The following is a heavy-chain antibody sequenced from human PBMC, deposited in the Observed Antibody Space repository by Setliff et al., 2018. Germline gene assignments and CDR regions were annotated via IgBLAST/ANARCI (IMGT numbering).Heavy chain of an antibody. D-gene: IGHD5-12*01. J-gene: IGHJ2*01. CDR2: IYTDG. CDR1: GDSISRAKYY. Sequence: PSETLSLTCTVSGDSISRAKYYWSWIRQSAGKGLECIGRIYTDGSTYSTYYNPSLKSRATISIDTSKSQFSLKLSSMTAADTALYYCARNPDFLQYSFDLWGRGTLVTVSS. V-gene: IGHV4-61*02. CDR3: ARNPDFLQYSFDL.